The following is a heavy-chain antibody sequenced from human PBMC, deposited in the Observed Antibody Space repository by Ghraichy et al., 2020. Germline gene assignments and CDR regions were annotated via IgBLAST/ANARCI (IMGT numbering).Heavy chain of an antibody. CDR2: IYDSGST. CDR1: GAFISSYY. Sequence: SETLSLTCSVSGAFISSYYLTWIRQPPGKGLEWIGNIYDSGSTHYNPSLMRRVTISIDTSKSQFSLKLRSVTAADTAVYYCARIVIPGRLLDADYWGQGTLVTASS. J-gene: IGHJ4*02. D-gene: IGHD2-21*01. V-gene: IGHV4-59*01. CDR3: ARIVIPGRLLDADY.